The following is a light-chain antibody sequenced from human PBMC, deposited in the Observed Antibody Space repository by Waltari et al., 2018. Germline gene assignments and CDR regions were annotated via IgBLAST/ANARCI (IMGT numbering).Light chain of an antibody. Sequence: EIVLTQSPGTLSLSPGERATLSCRASQSVSRTLAWYQQKPSQAPRLIIYGESTRATGIPERVSGGGSGTDFSLTISRLEPEDFAVYYCHHYVSLPATFGQGTKVEIK. CDR3: HHYVSLPAT. V-gene: IGKV3-20*01. CDR1: QSVSRT. CDR2: GES. J-gene: IGKJ1*01.